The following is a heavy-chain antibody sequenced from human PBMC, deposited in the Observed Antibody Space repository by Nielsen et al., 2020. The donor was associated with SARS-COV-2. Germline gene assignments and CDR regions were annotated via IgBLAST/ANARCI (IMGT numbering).Heavy chain of an antibody. J-gene: IGHJ4*02. Sequence: GSLKISCAASGFTFSSYSMNWVRQAPGKGLEWVSSISSSSSYIYYADSVKGRFTISRDNAKNSLYLQMNSLRAEDTAVYYCARDNGPRVTRGIPFDYWGQGTLVTVSS. CDR3: ARDNGPRVTRGIPFDY. V-gene: IGHV3-21*01. CDR1: GFTFSSYS. D-gene: IGHD2-21*02. CDR2: ISSSSSYI.